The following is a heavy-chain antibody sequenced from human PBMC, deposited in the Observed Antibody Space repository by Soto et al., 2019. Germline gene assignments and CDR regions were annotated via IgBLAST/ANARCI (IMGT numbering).Heavy chain of an antibody. V-gene: IGHV1-18*01. CDR1: GYTFTSYG. CDR2: IIPFFGNA. J-gene: IGHJ6*02. CDR3: ARDLRLRGPELVRIRYYYYGMDV. Sequence: ASVKVSCKASGYTFTSYGISWVRQAPGQGLEWKGWIIPFFGNANYAQKLQGRVAIATDKSTSTAYMELSSLRSEDTAVYYCARDLRLRGPELVRIRYYYYGMDVWGQGTTVTVSS. D-gene: IGHD3-10*01.